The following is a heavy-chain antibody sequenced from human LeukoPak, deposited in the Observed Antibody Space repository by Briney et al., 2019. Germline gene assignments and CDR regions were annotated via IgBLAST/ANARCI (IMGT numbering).Heavy chain of an antibody. CDR2: INHSGST. D-gene: IGHD3-10*01. V-gene: IGHV4-34*01. CDR3: ARGPYRSAIRGAYES. CDR1: GGSFSGFY. J-gene: IGHJ5*02. Sequence: PSETLSLTCTVYGGSFSGFYWSWIRQPPGKGLESIGEINHSGSTSYRPSLRSRVSISLDTSKNHVSLKLYSVTAADTAVYYCARGPYRSAIRGAYESWGQGTLVTVSS.